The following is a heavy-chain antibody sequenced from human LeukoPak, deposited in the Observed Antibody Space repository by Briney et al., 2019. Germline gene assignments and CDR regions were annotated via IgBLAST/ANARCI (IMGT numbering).Heavy chain of an antibody. V-gene: IGHV3-21*01. CDR1: GFTFSSYS. J-gene: IGHJ3*02. Sequence: GGSLRLSCAASGFTFSSYSMNWVRQAPGKGLEWVSSISSSSSYIYYADSVKGRFTISRDNAKNSLYLQMNSLRAEDTAVYYCAIYSSSDAFDIWGQGTMVTVSS. D-gene: IGHD6-6*01. CDR2: ISSSSSYI. CDR3: AIYSSSDAFDI.